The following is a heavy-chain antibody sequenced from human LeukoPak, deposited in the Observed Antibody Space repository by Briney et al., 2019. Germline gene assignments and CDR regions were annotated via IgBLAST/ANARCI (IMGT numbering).Heavy chain of an antibody. CDR1: GGSISSGSYY. J-gene: IGHJ4*02. Sequence: SETLSLTCTVSGGSISSGSYYWSWIRQPAGKGLEWIGRIYTSGSTNYNPSLKSRVTISVDTSKNQFSLKLSSVTAADTAVYYCASGWSGPIDYWGQGTLVTVSS. V-gene: IGHV4-61*02. CDR2: IYTSGST. D-gene: IGHD6-19*01. CDR3: ASGWSGPIDY.